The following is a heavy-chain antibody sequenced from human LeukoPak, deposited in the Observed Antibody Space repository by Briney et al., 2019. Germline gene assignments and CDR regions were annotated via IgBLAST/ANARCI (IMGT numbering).Heavy chain of an antibody. CDR3: ARDRADGDGYRGD. V-gene: IGHV1-2*06. CDR1: GYTFTGYY. D-gene: IGHD5-24*01. CDR2: INPNSGGT. J-gene: IGHJ4*02. Sequence: ASVKVSCKASGYTFTGYYMHWVRQAPGQGLEWMGRINPNSGGTNYAQKFQGRVTMTRDTSISTAYMELSRLRSDDTAVYYCARDRADGDGYRGDWGQGTLVTVSS.